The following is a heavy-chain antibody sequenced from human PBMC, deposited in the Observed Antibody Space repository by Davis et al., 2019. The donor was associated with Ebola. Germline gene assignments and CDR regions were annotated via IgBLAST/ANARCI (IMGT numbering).Heavy chain of an antibody. CDR2: IYYSGST. CDR1: GGSFSSYY. Sequence: MPSETLSLTCAVYGGSFSSYYWGWIRQPPGKGLEWIESIYYSGSTYYNPSLKSRVTISVDTSKNQFSLKLSSVTAADTAVYYCARDYYDSSGYYYGNDAFDIWGQGTMVTVSS. V-gene: IGHV4-39*07. CDR3: ARDYYDSSGYYYGNDAFDI. D-gene: IGHD3-22*01. J-gene: IGHJ3*02.